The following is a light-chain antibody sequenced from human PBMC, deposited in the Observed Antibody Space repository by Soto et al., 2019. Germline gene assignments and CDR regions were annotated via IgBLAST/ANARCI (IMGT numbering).Light chain of an antibody. CDR1: NSDVGGYNY. J-gene: IGLJ3*02. Sequence: QSVRTQPRSVSGSPGQSVTISSTGTNSDVGGYNYVSWYQQYPGKAPKLMISGVSERPSGVPDRFSGSKSGNTASLTISGLQAEDEADYYCCSYVDTDTWVFGGGTKVTVL. CDR3: CSYVDTDTWV. V-gene: IGLV2-11*01. CDR2: GVS.